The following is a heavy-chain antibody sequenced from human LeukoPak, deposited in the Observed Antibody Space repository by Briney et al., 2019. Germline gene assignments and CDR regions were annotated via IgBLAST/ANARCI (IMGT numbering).Heavy chain of an antibody. CDR2: ISGDGRGT. V-gene: IGHV3-74*01. Sequence: GGSMRLSCAASGFIFTDYWMHWVRQGPGKELVWVARISGDGRGTTYADSVKGRFTISRDNAKNSLYLQMNSLRAEDTAMYYCTCDLDRSDGLWGQGTMVTVSS. CDR1: GFIFTDYW. J-gene: IGHJ3*01. CDR3: TCDLDRSDGL. D-gene: IGHD2-8*01.